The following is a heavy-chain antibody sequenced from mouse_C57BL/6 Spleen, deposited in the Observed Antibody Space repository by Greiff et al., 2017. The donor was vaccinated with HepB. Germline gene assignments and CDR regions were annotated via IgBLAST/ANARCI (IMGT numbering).Heavy chain of an antibody. V-gene: IGHV1-69*01. CDR2: IDPSDSYT. D-gene: IGHD1-1*01. Sequence: QVQLQQPGAELVMPGASVKLSCKASGYTFTSYWMHWVKQRPGQGLEWIGEIDPSDSYTNYNQKFKGKSTLTVDKSSSTAYMQLSSLTSEDSAVYYFARPYYYGSSYAMDYWGQGTSVTVSS. CDR3: ARPYYYGSSYAMDY. J-gene: IGHJ4*01. CDR1: GYTFTSYW.